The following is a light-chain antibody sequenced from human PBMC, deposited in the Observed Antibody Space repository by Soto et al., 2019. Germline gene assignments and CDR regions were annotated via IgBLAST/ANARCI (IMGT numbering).Light chain of an antibody. CDR2: RAS. CDR1: QSVTSN. Sequence: TRSGGGVSVSPGERATLSCRASQSVTSNVAWYQQKPGQAPRLLIYRASARATGIPARFSGSGSGTDFTLTISRLEPEDFAVYSCQQYGSSPTLGQGTKVDI. V-gene: IGKV3-20*01. J-gene: IGKJ1*01. CDR3: QQYGSSPT.